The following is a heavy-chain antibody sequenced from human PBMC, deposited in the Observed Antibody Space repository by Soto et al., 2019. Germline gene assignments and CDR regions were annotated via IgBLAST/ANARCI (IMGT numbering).Heavy chain of an antibody. D-gene: IGHD2-21*02. Sequence: GGSLRLSCSGAGFTFSRYSLMWFRQAPGKGLEYVSAIGGSGGTTYYADSVKGRFTISRDNSKNTLYLQMNSLRAEDTAVYYCAKNCGGDCYTNFDFWGQGTLVTVSS. CDR2: IGGSGGTT. J-gene: IGHJ4*02. CDR1: GFTFSRYS. V-gene: IGHV3-23*01. CDR3: AKNCGGDCYTNFDF.